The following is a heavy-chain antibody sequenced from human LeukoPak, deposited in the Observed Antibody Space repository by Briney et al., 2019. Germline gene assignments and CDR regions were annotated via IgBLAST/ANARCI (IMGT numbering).Heavy chain of an antibody. CDR3: ARDGVTMVRGVIRRGAFDI. CDR1: GGSISSYY. Sequence: SETLSLTCTVSGGSISSYYWSWIRQPPGKGLEWIGYIYYSGSTNYNPSLKSRVTISVDTSKNQFSLKLSSVTAADTAVYYCARDGVTMVRGVIRRGAFDIWGQGTMVTVSS. V-gene: IGHV4-59*01. J-gene: IGHJ3*02. CDR2: IYYSGST. D-gene: IGHD3-10*01.